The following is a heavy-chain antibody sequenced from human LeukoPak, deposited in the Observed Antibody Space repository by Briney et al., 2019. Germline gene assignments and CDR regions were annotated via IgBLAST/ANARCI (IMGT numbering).Heavy chain of an antibody. J-gene: IGHJ5*01. V-gene: IGHV3-48*01. D-gene: IGHD2-15*01. CDR1: GFTFSIYS. CDR2: ISTRYTTI. Sequence: PGGSLRVSCAASGFTFSIYSMSWVRQAPGKGLEWLSYISTRYTTIYYADSVKGRFTISRDDARNSLSLQMNSLRADDTAVYYCAKEMGYCTGGSCYRWFDSWGQGTLVTVSP. CDR3: AKEMGYCTGGSCYRWFDS.